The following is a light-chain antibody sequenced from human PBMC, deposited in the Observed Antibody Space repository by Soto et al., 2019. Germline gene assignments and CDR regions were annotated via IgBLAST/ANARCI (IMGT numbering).Light chain of an antibody. V-gene: IGKV3-11*01. CDR2: DAS. Sequence: EIVMTQSPATLSVSPGERVTLSCRASQSVSNNLAWYQQKPGQAPRLLIYDASNRATGIPARFSGSGSGTDFTLTISSLEPEDFAVYYCQQRSNWPKTFGQGTKVDIK. J-gene: IGKJ1*01. CDR3: QQRSNWPKT. CDR1: QSVSNN.